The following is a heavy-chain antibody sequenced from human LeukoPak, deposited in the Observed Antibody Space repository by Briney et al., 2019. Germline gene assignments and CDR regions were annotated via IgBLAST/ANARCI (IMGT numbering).Heavy chain of an antibody. CDR2: ITGGVNGT. CDR1: GFTFSNYA. J-gene: IGHJ4*02. D-gene: IGHD3-10*01. CDR3: VKGFVHPRYYFDY. Sequence: CLRLSCAASGFTFSNYAMMWVSQAPGKRLEWVSSITGGVNGTYYADSVRGRFTISRDNSENTLYLQLNSLRADDTAVYFCVKGFVHPRYYFDYWGRGTRDPVSS. V-gene: IGHV3-23*01.